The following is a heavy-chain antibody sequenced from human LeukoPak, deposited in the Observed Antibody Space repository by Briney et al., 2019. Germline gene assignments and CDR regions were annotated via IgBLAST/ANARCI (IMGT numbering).Heavy chain of an antibody. V-gene: IGHV1-69*05. Sequence: SVKVSCKASGGTFSSYAISWVRQAPGQGLEWMGGIIPIFGTANYAQKYQGRVTITTDESTSTAYMELSSLRSEDTAVYYCARQGHGGYSYGGEFDYWGQGTLVTVSS. D-gene: IGHD5-18*01. CDR2: IIPIFGTA. CDR1: GGTFSSYA. CDR3: ARQGHGGYSYGGEFDY. J-gene: IGHJ4*02.